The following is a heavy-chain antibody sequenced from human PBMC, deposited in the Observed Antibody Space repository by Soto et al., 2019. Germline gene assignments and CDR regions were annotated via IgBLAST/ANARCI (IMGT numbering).Heavy chain of an antibody. J-gene: IGHJ3*02. CDR2: ISGSGGST. V-gene: IGHV3-23*01. Sequence: GGSLRLSCAASGFTFSSYAMSWVRPAPGKGLEWVSAISGSGGSTSYADSVKGRFTISRDNAKTTRYLQMNSLRAEDTAVYYCAKDHKPGGAFDIWGQGKMVTVSS. CDR1: GFTFSSYA. CDR3: AKDHKPGGAFDI.